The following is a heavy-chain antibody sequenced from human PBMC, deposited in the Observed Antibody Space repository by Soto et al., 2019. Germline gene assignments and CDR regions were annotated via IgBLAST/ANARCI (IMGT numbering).Heavy chain of an antibody. J-gene: IGHJ6*01. CDR2: IGESGTPT. CDR3: ARYIPGVRYYGMDV. Sequence: EVQLLESGGGLVQPGGSLRLSCAASGFTFSNYAMKWVRQVPGKGLEWVSLIGESGTPTYYADSVKGRFTISRDNSGNTLFLEMYSLRAEDTAVYYCARYIPGVRYYGMDVW. D-gene: IGHD5-18*01. V-gene: IGHV3-23*01. CDR1: GFTFSNYA.